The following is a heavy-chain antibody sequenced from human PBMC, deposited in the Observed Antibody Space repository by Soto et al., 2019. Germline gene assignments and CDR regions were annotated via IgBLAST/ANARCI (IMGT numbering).Heavy chain of an antibody. CDR3: ARTVARMNLDY. V-gene: IGHV2-26*01. CDR1: GFSLSNARMG. J-gene: IGHJ4*02. CDR2: IFSNDET. D-gene: IGHD2-21*01. Sequence: QVTLKESGPVLVKPTATLTLTCTVPGFSLSNARMGVSCIRQPPGKALEWLAHIFSNDETAYSTSLKTRLTISKDTSNSQVVLTMGNMDPVDTATYYCARTVARMNLDYWGQGTLVTVSS.